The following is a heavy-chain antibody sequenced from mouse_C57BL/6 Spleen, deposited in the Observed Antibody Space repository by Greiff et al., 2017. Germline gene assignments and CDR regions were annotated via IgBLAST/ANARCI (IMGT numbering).Heavy chain of an antibody. CDR3: AREFSYSY. CDR2: IDPSDSYT. D-gene: IGHD6-5*01. V-gene: IGHV1-50*01. CDR1: GYTFTSYW. Sequence: VQVVESGAELVKPGASVKLSCKASGYTFTSYWMQWVKQRPGQGLEWIGEIDPSDSYTNYNQKFKGKATLTVDTSSSTAYMQLSSLTSEDSAVYYCAREFSYSYWGQGTTLTVSS. J-gene: IGHJ2*01.